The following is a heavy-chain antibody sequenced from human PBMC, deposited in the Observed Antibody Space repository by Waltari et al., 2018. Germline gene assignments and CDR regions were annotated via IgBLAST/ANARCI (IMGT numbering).Heavy chain of an antibody. D-gene: IGHD3-22*01. Sequence: QLQLQESGPGLVKPSETLSLTCTVSGGSISSSSYYWGWIRQPPGKGLEWIGSIYYSGSTYYNPSLKSRVTISVDTSKNQFSLKLSSVTAADTAGYYCVTMIVVVKYFQHWGQGTLVTVSS. J-gene: IGHJ1*01. CDR3: VTMIVVVKYFQH. V-gene: IGHV4-39*07. CDR1: GGSISSSSYY. CDR2: IYYSGST.